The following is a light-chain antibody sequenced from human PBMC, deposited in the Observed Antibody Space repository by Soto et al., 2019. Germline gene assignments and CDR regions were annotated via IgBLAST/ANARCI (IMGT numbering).Light chain of an antibody. CDR1: QSVSSY. V-gene: IGKV3-11*01. Sequence: EMVLTQSPATLSLSPGERATLSCRASQSVSSYLAWYQQKPGQAPRLLIYDASNRATGTQARFSGSGSGTEFTLTISSLEPEDFPVYYCQQRSNWPPWTFGQGTKVEIK. CDR3: QQRSNWPPWT. CDR2: DAS. J-gene: IGKJ1*01.